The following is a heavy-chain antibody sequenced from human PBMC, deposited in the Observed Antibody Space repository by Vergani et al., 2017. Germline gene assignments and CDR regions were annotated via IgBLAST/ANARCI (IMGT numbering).Heavy chain of an antibody. V-gene: IGHV3-9*01. CDR2: INWNSDSI. D-gene: IGHD2-8*01. Sequence: EVQLVESGGGLVQPGRSLRLSCAASGFTFDDYAMHWVRQAPGKGLEWVSGINWNSDSIAYADSVKGRFTISRDNAKNSLYLQMNSLRAEDTALYYCARGRCTNGVCYFNDAFDIWGQGTMVTVSS. J-gene: IGHJ3*02. CDR3: ARGRCTNGVCYFNDAFDI. CDR1: GFTFDDYA.